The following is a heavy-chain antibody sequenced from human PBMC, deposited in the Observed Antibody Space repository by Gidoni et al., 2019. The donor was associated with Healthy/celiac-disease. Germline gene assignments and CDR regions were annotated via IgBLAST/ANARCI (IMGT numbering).Heavy chain of an antibody. J-gene: IGHJ6*02. Sequence: QVQLVQSGGGVVQPGRSLRLSCAASGLTFSSYAMHWVRQAPGKGLEWVAVISYDGSNKYYADSVKGRFTISRDNSKNTLYLQMNSLRAEDTAVYYCARALWFREIRYYGMDVWGQGTTVTVSS. CDR3: ARALWFREIRYYGMDV. V-gene: IGHV3-30*04. CDR2: ISYDGSNK. CDR1: GLTFSSYA. D-gene: IGHD3-10*01.